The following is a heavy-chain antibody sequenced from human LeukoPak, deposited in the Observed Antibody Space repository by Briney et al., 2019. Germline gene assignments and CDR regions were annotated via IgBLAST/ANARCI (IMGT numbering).Heavy chain of an antibody. V-gene: IGHV3-7*01. Sequence: GGSLRLSCAASGFTFSSYWMSWVRPAPGKGLEWVANIKQDGSEKYYVDSVKGRFTISRDNAKNSLYLQMNSLRAEDTAVYYCAGRDGYNLLGYYYYMDVWGKGTTVTVSS. J-gene: IGHJ6*03. CDR3: AGRDGYNLLGYYYYMDV. D-gene: IGHD5-24*01. CDR2: IKQDGSEK. CDR1: GFTFSSYW.